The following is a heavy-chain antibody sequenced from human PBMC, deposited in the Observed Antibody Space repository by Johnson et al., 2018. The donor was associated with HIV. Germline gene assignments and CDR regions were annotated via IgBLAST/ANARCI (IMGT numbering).Heavy chain of an antibody. D-gene: IGHD6-13*01. Sequence: QVQLVESGGGVVQPGRSLRLSCAASGFTFSSYAMHWVRQAPGKGLEWVAVISYAGSNKYYADSVKGRFTISRDNSKNTLYLQMNSLRAEDTAVYYCASKAAGTMHAFDIWGQGTMVTVSS. J-gene: IGHJ3*02. CDR1: GFTFSSYA. CDR2: ISYAGSNK. CDR3: ASKAAGTMHAFDI. V-gene: IGHV3-30*04.